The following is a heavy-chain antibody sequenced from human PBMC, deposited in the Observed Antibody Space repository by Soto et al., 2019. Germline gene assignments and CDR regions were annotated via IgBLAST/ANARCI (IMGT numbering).Heavy chain of an antibody. V-gene: IGHV4-39*01. J-gene: IGHJ6*02. CDR3: GRQPGHCGSTTCFGYDSVDV. CDR1: GGSISSSSYS. Sequence: QLQLQESGPRLVKPSETLSLTCSVSGGSISSSSYSWGWIRQPPGKGLEWIGTIYYSGSTHYNPSLEGRAHTSPDTPNTQSSLRLSSVTAADTAVYYCGRQPGHCGSTTCFGYDSVDVWGQGTTVTVS. CDR2: IYYSGST. D-gene: IGHD2-2*01.